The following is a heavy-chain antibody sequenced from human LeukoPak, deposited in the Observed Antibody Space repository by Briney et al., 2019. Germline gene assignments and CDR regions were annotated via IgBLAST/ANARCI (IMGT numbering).Heavy chain of an antibody. V-gene: IGHV3-74*01. CDR1: GFTFSNYW. J-gene: IGHJ4*02. CDR3: ARGASNRFEY. CDR2: IYTDGSST. Sequence: PGGSLRLSCAASGFTFSNYWMHWVRQAPGKGLVWVSRIYTDGSSTNYADSVKGRFTISRDNAKNTLYLQMNSLRAEDTAVYYCARGASNRFEYWGQGTLVTVSS. D-gene: IGHD1-14*01.